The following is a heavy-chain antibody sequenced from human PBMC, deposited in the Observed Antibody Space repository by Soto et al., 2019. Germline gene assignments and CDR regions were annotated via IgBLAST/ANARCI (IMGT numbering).Heavy chain of an antibody. D-gene: IGHD2-2*01. CDR2: INGDGSPT. CDR3: AKNPKLTGPAGLSGWFDP. CDR1: GFTFSAYA. Sequence: GGSLRLSCAVSGFTFSAYAMTWVRQGPGKGLEWVSSINGDGSPTYYADSVKGRFTISRDNFKNTLYLQMNSLRGEDTAVYYCAKNPKLTGPAGLSGWFDPWGQGTLVTVSS. J-gene: IGHJ5*02. V-gene: IGHV3-23*01.